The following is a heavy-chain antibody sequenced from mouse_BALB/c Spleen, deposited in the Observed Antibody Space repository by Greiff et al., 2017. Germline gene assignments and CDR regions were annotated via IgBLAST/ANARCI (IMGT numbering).Heavy chain of an antibody. V-gene: IGHV1-7*01. D-gene: IGHD2-3*01. J-gene: IGHJ4*01. CDR3: ARRDGYYAMDY. Sequence: QVQLQQSGAELAKPGASVKMSCKASGYTFTSYWMHWVKQRPGQGLEWIGYINPSTGYTEYNQKFKGKATLTADKSSSTAYMQLSSLTSEDSAVYYCARRDGYYAMDYWGQGTSVTVSS. CDR2: INPSTGYT. CDR1: GYTFTSYW.